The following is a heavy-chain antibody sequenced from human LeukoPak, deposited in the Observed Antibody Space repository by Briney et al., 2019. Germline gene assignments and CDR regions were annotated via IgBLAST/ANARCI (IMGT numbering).Heavy chain of an antibody. CDR2: ISSSSSYI. CDR1: GFTFRSYA. V-gene: IGHV3-21*01. D-gene: IGHD4-17*01. CDR3: ARSLSTTVTTAFNI. Sequence: GGSLRLSCAASGFTFRSYAMNWVRQAPGKGLEWVSSISSSSSYIYYADSVKGRFTISRDNANNSLYLQMDSLRAEDTAVYYCARSLSTTVTTAFNIWGQGTMVTVSS. J-gene: IGHJ3*02.